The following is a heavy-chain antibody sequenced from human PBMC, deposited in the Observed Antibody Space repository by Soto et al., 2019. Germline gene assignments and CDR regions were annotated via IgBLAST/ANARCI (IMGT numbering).Heavy chain of an antibody. CDR1: GFTFSSYA. CDR3: ARPSTTVTTLNWFDP. J-gene: IGHJ5*02. Sequence: ESGGGVVQPGRSLRLSCAASGFTFSSYAMHWVRQAPGKGLEWVAVISYDGSNKYYADSVKGRFTISRDNSKNTLYLQMNSLRAEDTAVYYCARPSTTVTTLNWFDPWGQGTLVTVSS. V-gene: IGHV3-30-3*01. D-gene: IGHD4-17*01. CDR2: ISYDGSNK.